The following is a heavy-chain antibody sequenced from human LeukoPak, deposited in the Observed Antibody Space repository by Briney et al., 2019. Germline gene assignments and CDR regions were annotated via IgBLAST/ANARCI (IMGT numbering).Heavy chain of an antibody. D-gene: IGHD3-3*01. CDR1: GGSISSYY. J-gene: IGHJ5*02. Sequence: PSETLSLTCTVSGGSISSYYWSWIRQPPGKGLEWIGYIYYSGSTNYNPSLKSRVTISVDTSKNQFSLKLSSVTAADTAVYYCARTYDFWSGINWFDPWGQGTLVTVSS. CDR2: IYYSGST. V-gene: IGHV4-59*01. CDR3: ARTYDFWSGINWFDP.